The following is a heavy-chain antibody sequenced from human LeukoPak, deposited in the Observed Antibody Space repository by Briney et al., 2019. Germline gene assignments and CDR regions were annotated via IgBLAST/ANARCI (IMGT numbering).Heavy chain of an antibody. Sequence: GGSLRLSCAASGFTFSRYWMSWVRQAPGKGLEWVANINQDGSETYYVDSVEGRFTISRDNAKNSLFLQMSSLRAEETAVYFCSGDPGDYWGQGTLVTVSS. V-gene: IGHV3-7*04. J-gene: IGHJ4*02. CDR2: INQDGSET. CDR1: GFTFSRYW. D-gene: IGHD7-27*01. CDR3: SGDPGDY.